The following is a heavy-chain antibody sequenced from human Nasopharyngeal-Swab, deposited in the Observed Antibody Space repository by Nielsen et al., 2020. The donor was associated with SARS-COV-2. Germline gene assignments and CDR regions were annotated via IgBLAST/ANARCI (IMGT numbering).Heavy chain of an antibody. CDR2: INTNTGNP. Sequence: ASVKVSCKASGYTFTSYAMNWVRQATGQGLEWMGWINTNTGNPTYAQGFTGRFVFSLDTSVSTAYLQISSLKAEDTAVYYCARDRSWYLEDAFDIWGQGTMVTVSS. V-gene: IGHV7-4-1*02. CDR3: ARDRSWYLEDAFDI. CDR1: GYTFTSYA. J-gene: IGHJ3*02. D-gene: IGHD6-13*01.